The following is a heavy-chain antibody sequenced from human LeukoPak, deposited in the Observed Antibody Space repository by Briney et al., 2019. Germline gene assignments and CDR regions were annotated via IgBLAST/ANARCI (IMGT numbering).Heavy chain of an antibody. V-gene: IGHV4-59*01. CDR2: IYYSGST. CDR3: ARVLNPWFGEFAFVY. CDR1: GDSISSYY. Sequence: SETLSLTCTGSGDSISSYYWRWIRQPPGKRLEWIGYIYYSGSTNYNPSLKSRLTISLDTSKNQFSLKLSSVTAADTAVYYCARVLNPWFGEFAFVYWGQGALVTVSS. J-gene: IGHJ4*02. D-gene: IGHD3-10*01.